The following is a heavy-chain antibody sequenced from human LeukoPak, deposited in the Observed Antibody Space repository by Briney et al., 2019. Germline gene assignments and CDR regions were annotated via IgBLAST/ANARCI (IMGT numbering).Heavy chain of an antibody. CDR1: GYTFTGYY. Sequence: GASVKVSCKASGYTFTGYYMHWVRQAPGQGLEWMGWINPNSGGTNYAQKFQGRVTMTRDTSTSTVYMELSSLRSEDTAVYYCARDSYTITMIVVALGGWFDPWGQGTLVTVSS. J-gene: IGHJ5*02. D-gene: IGHD3-22*01. CDR2: INPNSGGT. V-gene: IGHV1-2*02. CDR3: ARDSYTITMIVVALGGWFDP.